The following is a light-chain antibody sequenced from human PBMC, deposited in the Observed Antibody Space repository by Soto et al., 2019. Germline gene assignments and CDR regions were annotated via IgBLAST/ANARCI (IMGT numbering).Light chain of an antibody. CDR1: NIGSKS. V-gene: IGLV3-21*04. Sequence: SYVLTQPPSVSVAPGKAARITCGGNNIGSKSVHWYQQKPGQAPLPDIYYDRDRPSGIPERFSASNSGNTATLTISRVEAGDEADYYCQLWDGGSGHRVFGGGTKLTVL. CDR3: QLWDGGSGHRV. CDR2: YDR. J-gene: IGLJ2*01.